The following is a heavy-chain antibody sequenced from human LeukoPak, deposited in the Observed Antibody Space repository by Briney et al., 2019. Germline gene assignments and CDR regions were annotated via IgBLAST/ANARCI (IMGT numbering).Heavy chain of an antibody. CDR3: AREEGSSSRY. CDR2: INHSGST. D-gene: IGHD6-6*01. CDR1: GGSFSGYY. J-gene: IGHJ4*02. V-gene: IGHV4-34*01. Sequence: SETLSLTCAVYGGSFSGYYWSWIRQPPGKGLEWIGEINHSGSTNYNPSLKSRVTISVDTSKNQFSLKLSSVTAADTAVYYCAREEGSSSRYWGQESLVTVSS.